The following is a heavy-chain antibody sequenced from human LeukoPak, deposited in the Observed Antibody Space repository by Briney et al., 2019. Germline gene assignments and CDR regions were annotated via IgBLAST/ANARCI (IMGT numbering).Heavy chain of an antibody. V-gene: IGHV3-23*01. D-gene: IGHD3-10*01. CDR2: ISPDGSTT. CDR1: GFTFSSYA. Sequence: PGGSLRLSCAASGFTFSSYAMTWVRQAPGKGLMWVSRISPDGSTTLYADSVKGRFTISRDNSKNMLDLQMNSLRVEDTTVYYCAKSGYGVTRGFDYWGQGTLVTVSS. CDR3: AKSGYGVTRGFDY. J-gene: IGHJ4*02.